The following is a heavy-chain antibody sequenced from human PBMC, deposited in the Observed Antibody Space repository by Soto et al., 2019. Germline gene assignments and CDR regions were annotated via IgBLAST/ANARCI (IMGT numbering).Heavy chain of an antibody. CDR1: GFSFSGST. V-gene: IGHV3-73*02. CDR2: ITSKPDSYST. D-gene: IGHD3-16*01. CDR3: TRSYENNAYYFDH. Sequence: VKMVESGGGLVQPGGSLKLSCAASGFSFSGSTLHWVRQASGKGLEWVGHITSKPDSYSTVYAESVKGRCTISRDDLNSMAFLQMNSLKSEDSAVYFCTRSYENNAYYFDHWGQGTLVTVSS. J-gene: IGHJ1*01.